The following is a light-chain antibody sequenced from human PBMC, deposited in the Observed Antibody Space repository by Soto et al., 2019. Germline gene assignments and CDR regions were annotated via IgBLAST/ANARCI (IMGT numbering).Light chain of an antibody. CDR3: QQYGSSRT. J-gene: IGKJ1*01. CDR1: QSVSSNS. CDR2: GAS. Sequence: EIVLTQSPGTLSLSPGERATLSCKASQSVSSNSLAWYQQKPGQAPRLLIYGASSGATGIPDRFSGSGSGTDFTLTISRLEPEDFAVYYCQQYGSSRTVGQGTKVDSK. V-gene: IGKV3-20*01.